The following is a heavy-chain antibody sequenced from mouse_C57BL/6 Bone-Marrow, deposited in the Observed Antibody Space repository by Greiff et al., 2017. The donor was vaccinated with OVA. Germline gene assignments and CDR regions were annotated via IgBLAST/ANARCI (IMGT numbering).Heavy chain of an antibody. Sequence: VQLQQSGPGMVKPSQSLSLTCTVTGYSITSGYDWHWIRHFPGNKLEWMGYISYSGSTNYNPSLKSRISITHDTSKNHFFLKLNSVTTEDTATYYCARDTGWFYFDYWGQGTTLTVSS. D-gene: IGHD2-3*01. V-gene: IGHV3-1*01. CDR1: GYSITSGYD. CDR3: ARDTGWFYFDY. J-gene: IGHJ2*01. CDR2: ISYSGST.